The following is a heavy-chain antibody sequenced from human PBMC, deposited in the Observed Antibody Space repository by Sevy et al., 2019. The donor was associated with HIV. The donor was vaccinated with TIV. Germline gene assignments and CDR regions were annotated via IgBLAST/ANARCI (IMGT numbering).Heavy chain of an antibody. CDR2: ISGSGGST. CDR3: AKDLRSSSHYYFDY. CDR1: GFTFSSYA. Sequence: GWSLRLSCAASGFTFSSYAMSWVRQAPGKGLEWVSAISGSGGSTYYADSVKGRFTISRDNSKNTLYLQMNSLRAEDTAVYYCAKDLRSSSHYYFDYWGQGTLVTVSS. J-gene: IGHJ4*02. V-gene: IGHV3-23*01. D-gene: IGHD6-13*01.